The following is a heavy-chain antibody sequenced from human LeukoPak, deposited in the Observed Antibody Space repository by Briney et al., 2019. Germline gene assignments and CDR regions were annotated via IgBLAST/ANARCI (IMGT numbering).Heavy chain of an antibody. Sequence: GGSLRLSCAASGFTFSSYSMNWVRQAPGTGLEWVSSISSSSSYIYYADSVKGRFTISRDNAKNSLYLQMNSLRAEDTAVYYCARDPSGIAAAVNWFDPWGQGTLVTVSS. D-gene: IGHD6-13*01. CDR1: GFTFSSYS. J-gene: IGHJ5*02. V-gene: IGHV3-21*01. CDR3: ARDPSGIAAAVNWFDP. CDR2: ISSSSSYI.